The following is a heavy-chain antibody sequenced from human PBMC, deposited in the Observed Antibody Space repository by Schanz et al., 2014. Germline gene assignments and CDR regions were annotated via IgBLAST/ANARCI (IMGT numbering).Heavy chain of an antibody. V-gene: IGHV1-18*04. CDR1: GYSFTNYG. CDR3: ARSHSLVGTIDFDY. CDR2: ITAYNGNT. J-gene: IGHJ4*02. Sequence: QVQLVQSGAEVKKPGASVKVSCKTFGYSFTNYGISWVRQAPGQGLEWMGWITAYNGNTNSAQKLQGRVTMTTDTSTSTAYMELRLLRSDDTAVYYCARSHSLVGTIDFDYWGQGTLVTVSS. D-gene: IGHD1-26*01.